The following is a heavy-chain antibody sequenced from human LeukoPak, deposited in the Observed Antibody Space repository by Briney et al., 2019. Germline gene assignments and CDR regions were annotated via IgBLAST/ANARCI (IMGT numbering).Heavy chain of an antibody. Sequence: PGGSLRLSCAASGYTFSSYAMSWVRQAPGKGLEWVSAISGSGGSTYYADSVKGRFTISRDNSKNTLYLQMNSLRAEDTAVYYCARGDILTGWIDYWGQGTLVTVSS. V-gene: IGHV3-23*01. D-gene: IGHD3-9*01. CDR2: ISGSGGST. CDR3: ARGDILTGWIDY. CDR1: GYTFSSYA. J-gene: IGHJ4*02.